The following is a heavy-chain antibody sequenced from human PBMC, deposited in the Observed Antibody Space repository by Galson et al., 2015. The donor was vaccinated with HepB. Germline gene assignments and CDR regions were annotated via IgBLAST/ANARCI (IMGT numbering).Heavy chain of an antibody. CDR3: ARVLGPTFDWLSTYYFDY. CDR1: GFTFSSYS. CDR2: ISSSSYI. Sequence: SLRLSCAASGFTFSSYSMNWVRQAPGKGLEWVSSISSSSYIYYADSVKGRFTISRDNAKNTLYLQMNSLRAEDTAVYYCARVLGPTFDWLSTYYFDYWGQGTLVTVSS. V-gene: IGHV3-21*01. J-gene: IGHJ4*02. D-gene: IGHD3-9*01.